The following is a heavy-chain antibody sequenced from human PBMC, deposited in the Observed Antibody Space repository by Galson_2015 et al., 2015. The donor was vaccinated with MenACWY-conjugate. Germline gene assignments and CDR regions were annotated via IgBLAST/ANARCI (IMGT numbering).Heavy chain of an antibody. Sequence: SLRLSCAASGFTVSSNYMIWVRQAPGKGLEWISYISKSSSTIYYADSVKGRFTISRDNAKNSLYLQMNSLRDDDTAVYYCARASRAAANWFDPWGQGTLVTVSS. CDR3: ARASRAAANWFDP. D-gene: IGHD6-13*01. CDR1: GFTVSSNY. J-gene: IGHJ5*02. V-gene: IGHV3-48*02. CDR2: ISKSSSTI.